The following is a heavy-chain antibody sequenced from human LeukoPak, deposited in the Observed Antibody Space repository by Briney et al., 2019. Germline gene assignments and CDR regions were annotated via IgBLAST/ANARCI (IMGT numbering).Heavy chain of an antibody. Sequence: GGSLRLSCAASGFTFSNYDMHWVRQATGKGLEWVSGIGTAGDTYYPGSVKGRFTISRENAKNSLYLQMNSLRAEDTAVYYCARLRWDYYMDVWGKGTTVTISS. CDR3: ARLRWDYYMDV. J-gene: IGHJ6*03. V-gene: IGHV3-13*01. CDR1: GFTFSNYD. CDR2: IGTAGDT. D-gene: IGHD4-23*01.